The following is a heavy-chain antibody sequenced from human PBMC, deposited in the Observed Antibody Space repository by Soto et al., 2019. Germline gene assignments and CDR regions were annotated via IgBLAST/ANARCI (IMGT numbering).Heavy chain of an antibody. D-gene: IGHD6-19*01. Sequence: PGGSLRLSCAASGFTFSSYSMNWVRQAPGKGLEWVSYIGISSTTIYYADSVKGRFTISRDNAKNSLYLQMNSLRAEDTAVYYCARDLAVAALDYCCPGTLVTVSS. J-gene: IGHJ4*02. V-gene: IGHV3-48*01. CDR1: GFTFSSYS. CDR3: ARDLAVAALDY. CDR2: IGISSTTI.